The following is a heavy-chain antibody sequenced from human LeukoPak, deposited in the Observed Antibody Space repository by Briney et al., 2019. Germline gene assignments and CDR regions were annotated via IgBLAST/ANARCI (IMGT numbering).Heavy chain of an antibody. CDR2: IYPRDGST. J-gene: IGHJ4*02. Sequence: ASVKVSCKASGYTFTTYYIHWVRQAPGQGLEWMGMIYPRDGSTSYAQKFQGRVTVTRDTSTSTVHMELSGLRSEDTAVYYCARDQEGFDYWGQGTLVTVSS. V-gene: IGHV1-46*01. CDR1: GYTFTTYY. CDR3: ARDQEGFDY.